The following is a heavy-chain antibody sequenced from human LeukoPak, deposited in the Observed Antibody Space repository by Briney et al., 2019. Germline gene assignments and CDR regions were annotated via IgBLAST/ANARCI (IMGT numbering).Heavy chain of an antibody. Sequence: SETLSLTCTVSGGSISTYYWSWIRQPPGKRLEWIGYFDHSGNTNYNPSLKSRVTISEDTSKNEFSLKLSSVTASDTAVYYCAGSLFGGCLDYWGQGTLVTVSS. CDR3: AGSLFGGCLDY. CDR2: FDHSGNT. CDR1: GGSISTYY. J-gene: IGHJ4*02. V-gene: IGHV4-59*08. D-gene: IGHD3-10*01.